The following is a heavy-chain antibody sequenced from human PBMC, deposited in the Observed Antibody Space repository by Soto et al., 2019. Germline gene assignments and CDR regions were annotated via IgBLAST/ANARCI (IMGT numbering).Heavy chain of an antibody. CDR1: GGTVSSYA. CDR2: IIPIFGTA. Sequence: SVEVSCKASGGTVSSYAISWVRQAPGQGLEWMGGIIPIFGTANYAQKFQGRVTITADESTSTAYMELSSLRSEDTAVYYCARGYYYDSSGYYYFDYWGQGTLVTVSS. CDR3: ARGYYYDSSGYYYFDY. D-gene: IGHD3-22*01. V-gene: IGHV1-69*13. J-gene: IGHJ4*02.